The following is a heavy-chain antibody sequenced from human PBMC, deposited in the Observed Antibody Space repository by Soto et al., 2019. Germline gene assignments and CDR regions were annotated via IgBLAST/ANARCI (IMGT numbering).Heavy chain of an antibody. CDR3: ARGSYYDGSCYYPY. CDR1: GGSISSGGYY. J-gene: IGHJ4*02. D-gene: IGHD3-22*01. V-gene: IGHV4-31*03. CDR2: IYYSGST. Sequence: QVQLQESGPGLVKPSQTLSLTCTVSGGSISSGGYYWSWVRQHPGKGLEWIGYIYYSGSTFYNPSLKSRGTISVDTSQNKLALKLSSVSAADTAVYYCARGSYYDGSCYYPYWGQGTLVTVSS.